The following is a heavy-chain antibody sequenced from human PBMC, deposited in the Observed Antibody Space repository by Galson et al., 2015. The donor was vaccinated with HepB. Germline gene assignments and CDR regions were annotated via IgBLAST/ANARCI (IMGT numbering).Heavy chain of an antibody. CDR2: IIPIFGTA. D-gene: IGHD3-16*02. CDR1: GGTFSSYA. V-gene: IGHV1-69*06. Sequence: SVKVSCKASGGTFSSYAISWVRQAPGQGLEWMGGIIPIFGTANYAQKFQGRVTITADKSTSTAYMELSSLRSEDTAVYYCARPLSAEEDAFDLWGQGTMVTASS. J-gene: IGHJ3*01. CDR3: ARPLSAEEDAFDL.